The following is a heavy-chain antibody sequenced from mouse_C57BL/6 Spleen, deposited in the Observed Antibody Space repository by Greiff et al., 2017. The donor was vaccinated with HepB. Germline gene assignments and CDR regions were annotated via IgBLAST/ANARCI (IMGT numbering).Heavy chain of an antibody. CDR2: TNPTNGRT. Sequence: VQLQQSGAELVKAGASVKMSCKASGYTFTSYWMHWVKQRLGQGLEWFAETNPTNGRTYYNEKFKSKATLTVDKSSSTAYMLLSGPTFEDSAVYCWARIKKLVANCFDYWGQGTTLTGSA. V-gene: IGHV1S81*02. D-gene: IGHD6-2*01. CDR1: GYTFTSYW. J-gene: IGHJ2*01. CDR3: ARIKKLVANCFDY.